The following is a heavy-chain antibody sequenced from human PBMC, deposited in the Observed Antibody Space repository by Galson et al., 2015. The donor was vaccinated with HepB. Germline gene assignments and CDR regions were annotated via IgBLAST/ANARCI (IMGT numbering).Heavy chain of an antibody. D-gene: IGHD3-10*01. V-gene: IGHV5-51*01. J-gene: IGHJ4*02. Sequence: QSGAEVKKPGESLKISCKGSGYTFTRYWIGWVRQMPGKGLEWMGIIYPGDSDTRYSPSFQGQVIISADKSISTAYLQWSSLKASDTAMYYCARSDYYGSGNYPYSFDYWGQGTLVTLSS. CDR1: GYTFTRYW. CDR2: IYPGDSDT. CDR3: ARSDYYGSGNYPYSFDY.